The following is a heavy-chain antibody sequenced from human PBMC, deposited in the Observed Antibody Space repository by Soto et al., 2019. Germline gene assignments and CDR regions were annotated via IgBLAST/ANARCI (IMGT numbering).Heavy chain of an antibody. CDR2: LIHGGST. V-gene: IGHV4-34*12. Sequence: SETLSLTCAIYNSSLGAFHWTWIRQPPGKGLEWIGELIHGGSTNYNPSLKSRVTFSLDTSKSQFSLHVMSVTAADTAVYYCARSPLSYDYVRKTWREVGDSFHVSGRGTSVTV. CDR3: ARSPLSYDYVRKTWREVGDSFHV. CDR1: NSSLGAFH. D-gene: IGHD3-10*02. J-gene: IGHJ3*01.